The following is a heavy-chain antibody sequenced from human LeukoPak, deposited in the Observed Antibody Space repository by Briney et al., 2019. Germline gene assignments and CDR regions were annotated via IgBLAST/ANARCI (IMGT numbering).Heavy chain of an antibody. CDR3: PLVPNY. D-gene: IGHD6-13*01. CDR1: GFTFSNYA. Sequence: GGSLRLSCAASGFTFSNYAMSWVRQAPGKGLEWVSTISGSGSSTYYADSVKGRFTISRDNSKNTLYLQMNSLRAEDTAGYYCPLVPNYWGQGALVTVSS. CDR2: ISGSGSST. V-gene: IGHV3-23*01. J-gene: IGHJ4*02.